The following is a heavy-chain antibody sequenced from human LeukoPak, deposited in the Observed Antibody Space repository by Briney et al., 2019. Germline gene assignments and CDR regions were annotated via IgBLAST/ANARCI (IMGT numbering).Heavy chain of an antibody. D-gene: IGHD2-2*01. CDR2: IIPIFGTA. V-gene: IGHV1-69*13. CDR3: ASDVHSTADPYDY. J-gene: IGHJ4*02. CDR1: AGTFSSYA. Sequence: ASVKVSCKASAGTFSSYAISWVRQAPGQGLEWMGGIIPIFGTANYAQKFQGRVTITADESTSTAYMELSSLRSEDTAVYYCASDVHSTADPYDYWGQGTLVTVSS.